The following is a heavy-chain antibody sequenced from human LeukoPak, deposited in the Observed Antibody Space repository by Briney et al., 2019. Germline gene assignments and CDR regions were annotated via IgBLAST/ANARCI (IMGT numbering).Heavy chain of an antibody. CDR1: GFTFSSYA. V-gene: IGHV3-48*02. CDR3: VREWKGIYGGFGY. D-gene: IGHD6-13*01. Sequence: PGGSLRLSCAASGFTFSSYAMSWVRQAPGKGLEWIAYISAGSGTTDYAQFVKGRFTVSRDNAENSMYLYVTSLTHEDTALYFCVREWKGIYGGFGYWGQGKLVIVSS. J-gene: IGHJ4*02. CDR2: ISAGSGTT.